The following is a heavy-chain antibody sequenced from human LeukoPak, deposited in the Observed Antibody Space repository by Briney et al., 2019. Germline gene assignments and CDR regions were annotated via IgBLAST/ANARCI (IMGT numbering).Heavy chain of an antibody. CDR2: IYSGGST. V-gene: IGHV3-66*02. J-gene: IGHJ5*02. Sequence: GGSLRLSCAASGFTVSSNYMSWVRQAPGKGLEWVSVIYSGGSTYYADSVKGRFTISRDNSKNTLYLQMNSLRAEDTAVYYCARRKVGATFDPWDQGTLVTVSS. CDR3: ARRKVGATFDP. D-gene: IGHD1-26*01. CDR1: GFTVSSNY.